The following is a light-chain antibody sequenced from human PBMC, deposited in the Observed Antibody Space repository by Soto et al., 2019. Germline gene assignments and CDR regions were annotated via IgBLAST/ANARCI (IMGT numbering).Light chain of an antibody. J-gene: IGKJ2*01. V-gene: IGKV4-1*01. CDR1: QSVLYSSNNKNY. Sequence: DIVMTQSPDSLAVSLGERATINCKSSQSVLYSSNNKNYLAWYQQKPGQPPKLLIYWASTRESGVPDRFSGSGAGTDFTLTIRSLQAEDLAVYYCQQYYSTPHTFGQGTKLEIK. CDR3: QQYYSTPHT. CDR2: WAS.